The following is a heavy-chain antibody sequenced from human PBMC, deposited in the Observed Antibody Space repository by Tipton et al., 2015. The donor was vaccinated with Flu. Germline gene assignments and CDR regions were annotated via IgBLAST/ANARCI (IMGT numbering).Heavy chain of an antibody. Sequence: SLRLSCTASGFIFSSYSMTWVRQAPGKGLEWVGSILTSGKTTYLAGSVQGRFTISRDNSKSILSLQMNDLGGDDTAVYYCVRDRGHFTVCPCDWGQGTLVIVSS. CDR1: GFIFSSYS. CDR2: ILTSGKTT. J-gene: IGHJ4*02. V-gene: IGHV3-23*01. CDR3: VRDRGHFTVCPCD. D-gene: IGHD3-16*01.